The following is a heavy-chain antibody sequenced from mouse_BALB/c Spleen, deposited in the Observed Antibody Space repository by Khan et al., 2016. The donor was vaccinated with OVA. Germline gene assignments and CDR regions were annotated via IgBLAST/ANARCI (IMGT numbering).Heavy chain of an antibody. J-gene: IGHJ3*01. D-gene: IGHD2-1*01. CDR1: GYTFTSYW. Sequence: QVRLQQSGAELVKPGASVKLSCKTSGYTFTSYWIQWVKQRPGQGLGWIGQIFPGTGTTYYNENFKGKATLTVDNSSNTAYMQFSSLTSEDSAVYFCAVSYFGNYEFDYWGQGTLVTVSP. CDR3: AVSYFGNYEFDY. CDR2: IFPGTGTT. V-gene: IGHV1S132*01.